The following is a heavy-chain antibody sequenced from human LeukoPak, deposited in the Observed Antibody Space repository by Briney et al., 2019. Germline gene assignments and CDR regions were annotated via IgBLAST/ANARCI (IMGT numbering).Heavy chain of an antibody. V-gene: IGHV3-48*03. D-gene: IGHD3-10*01. CDR1: GFTFSSYE. Sequence: GGSLRLSCAASGFTFSSYEMNWVRQAPGKGLEWVSYISSSGRTIYYADSVKGRFTISRDNAKNSLYLQMNSLRAEDTAVYYCAGPFGAANYYYYGMDVWGKGTTVTVSS. CDR3: AGPFGAANYYYYGMDV. CDR2: ISSSGRTI. J-gene: IGHJ6*04.